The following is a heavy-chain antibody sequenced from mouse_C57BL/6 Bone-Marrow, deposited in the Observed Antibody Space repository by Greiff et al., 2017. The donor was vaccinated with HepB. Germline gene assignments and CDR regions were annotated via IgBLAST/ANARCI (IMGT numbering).Heavy chain of an antibody. CDR1: GYSITSGYY. Sequence: EVKLQESGPGLVKPSQSLSLTCSVTGYSITSGYYWNWIRQFPGNKLEWMGYISYDGSNNYNPSLKNRNSITRDTSKNQFFLKLNSVTTEDTATYYCARSPCCAYWGQVTLVTVSA. J-gene: IGHJ3*01. CDR3: ARSPCCAY. V-gene: IGHV3-6*01. CDR2: ISYDGSN.